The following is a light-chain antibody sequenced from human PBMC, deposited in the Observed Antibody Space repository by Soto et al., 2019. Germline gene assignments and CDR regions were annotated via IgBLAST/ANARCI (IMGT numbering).Light chain of an antibody. CDR3: ATWDDSLNGYV. J-gene: IGLJ1*01. CDR1: GSNIGSNT. V-gene: IGLV1-44*01. Sequence: QSVLTQPPSASGTPGQRITSSGSGSGSNIGSNTVTWYQQLPRTAPKLLIYTNNQRPSGVPDRFSGSKSGTSASLAISGLQSGDEADYYCATWDDSLNGYVFGTGTKVTV. CDR2: TNN.